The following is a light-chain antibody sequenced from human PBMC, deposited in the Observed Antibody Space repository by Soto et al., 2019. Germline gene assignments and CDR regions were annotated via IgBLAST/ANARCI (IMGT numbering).Light chain of an antibody. J-gene: IGKJ3*01. Sequence: PGERVTLACGASQSVSSSYLTWYQQKPGQAPRVLIYDASTRATGIPARFSGCGSGTDFTLTISSLQPEDFAVYYCQQDYNLFTFGPGTKVDIK. CDR3: QQDYNLFT. V-gene: IGKV3D-7*01. CDR2: DAS. CDR1: QSVSSSY.